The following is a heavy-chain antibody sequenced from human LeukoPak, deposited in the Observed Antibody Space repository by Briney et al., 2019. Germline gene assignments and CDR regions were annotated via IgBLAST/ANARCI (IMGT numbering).Heavy chain of an antibody. CDR2: IKSKTDGGTT. D-gene: IGHD3-10*01. Sequence: PGGSLRLSCEASGFTFSDSFMSWVRQAPGKGLEWVGRIKSKTDGGTTDYAAPVKGRFTISRDDSKNTLYLQMNSLKTEDTAVYCCTTAPDLWFGEYYFDYWGQGTLVTVSS. CDR1: GFTFSDSF. J-gene: IGHJ4*02. V-gene: IGHV3-15*01. CDR3: TTAPDLWFGEYYFDY.